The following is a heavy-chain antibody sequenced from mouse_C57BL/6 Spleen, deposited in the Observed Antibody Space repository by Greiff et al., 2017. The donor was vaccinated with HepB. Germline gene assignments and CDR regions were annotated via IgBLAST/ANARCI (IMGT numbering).Heavy chain of an antibody. CDR2: IRSKSSNYAT. D-gene: IGHD2-4*01. CDR3: VRWAYYDYDEGYYYAMDY. V-gene: IGHV10-3*01. J-gene: IGHJ4*01. CDR1: GFTFNTYA. Sequence: EVQLVESGGGLVQPKGSLKLSCAASGFTFNTYAMHWVRQAPGKGLEWVARIRSKSSNYATYYADSVKDRFTISRDDSQSMLYLQMNNLKTEDTAMYYCVRWAYYDYDEGYYYAMDYWGQGTSVTVSS.